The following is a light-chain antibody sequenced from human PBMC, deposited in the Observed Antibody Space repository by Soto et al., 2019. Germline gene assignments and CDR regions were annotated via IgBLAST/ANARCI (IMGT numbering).Light chain of an antibody. CDR1: QSVRSDY. CDR2: GAS. CDR3: QQYGSLPKT. Sequence: ETVLTQSPGILSLSPGERATLSCRASQSVRSDYLAWFQQKPGQAPRLLIYGASTSAAGIPDRFDGSGSGTDFTLTITRLEPEDFAVYYCQQYGSLPKTFGQGTKVDIK. J-gene: IGKJ1*01. V-gene: IGKV3-20*01.